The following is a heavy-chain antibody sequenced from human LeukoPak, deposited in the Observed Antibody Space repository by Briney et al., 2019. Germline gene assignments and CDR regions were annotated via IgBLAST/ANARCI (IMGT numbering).Heavy chain of an antibody. Sequence: SVKVSCKASGGTFSSYAISWVRQAPGQGLEWMGGIIPIFGTANYAQKFQGRVTITADESTSTAYMELNSLRSEDTAVYYCAREGVNDYGDYGGDYWGQGTLVTVSS. CDR1: GGTFSSYA. D-gene: IGHD4-17*01. J-gene: IGHJ4*02. V-gene: IGHV1-69*01. CDR3: AREGVNDYGDYGGDY. CDR2: IIPIFGTA.